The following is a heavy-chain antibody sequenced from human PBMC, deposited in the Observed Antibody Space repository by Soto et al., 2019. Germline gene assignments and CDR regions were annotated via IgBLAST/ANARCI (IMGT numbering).Heavy chain of an antibody. CDR1: RASIYTYS. CDR2: IYSSGSA. Sequence: SETLSLTCTVSRASIYTYSWTWIRQPAGKGLQWIGHIYSSGSANYSPSLKSRVSMSVDSSKNQISLKLSSVTAADTAVYYCATTVGATHFRGQRTLVTLSS. D-gene: IGHD1-26*01. V-gene: IGHV4-4*07. J-gene: IGHJ4*02. CDR3: ATTVGATHF.